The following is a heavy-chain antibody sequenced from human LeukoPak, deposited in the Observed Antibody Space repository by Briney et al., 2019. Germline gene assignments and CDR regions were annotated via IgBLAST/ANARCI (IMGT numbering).Heavy chain of an antibody. CDR2: ITSSSSYI. Sequence: GGSLRLSCAASGFTFSSYNMNWVRQAPGKGLEWVSSITSSSSYIYYADSVKGRFTISRDNAKNSLYLQMNSLRAEDTAVYYCARVRGSYCLDYWGQGTLVTVSS. J-gene: IGHJ4*02. D-gene: IGHD3-16*01. CDR1: GFTFSSYN. CDR3: ARVRGSYCLDY. V-gene: IGHV3-21*01.